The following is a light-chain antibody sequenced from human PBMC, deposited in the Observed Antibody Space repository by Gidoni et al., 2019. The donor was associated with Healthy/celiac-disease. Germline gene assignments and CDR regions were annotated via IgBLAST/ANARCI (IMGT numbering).Light chain of an antibody. CDR3: MQALQTPIT. Sequence: DTVMTQSPLSLPVTPGEPASLSCRSSQSLLHSNGYNYLDWYLQKPGQSPQLLIYLGSNRASGVPDRFSGSRSGADFTLKISRVEAEDVGVYYCMQALQTPITFGQGTRLEIK. V-gene: IGKV2-28*01. J-gene: IGKJ5*01. CDR2: LGS. CDR1: QSLLHSNGYNY.